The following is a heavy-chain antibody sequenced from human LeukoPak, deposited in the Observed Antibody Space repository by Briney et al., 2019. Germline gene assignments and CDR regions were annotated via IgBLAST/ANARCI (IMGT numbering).Heavy chain of an antibody. V-gene: IGHV1-46*01. Sequence: ASVKVSCKASGYTFTTSYMHWVRQAPGQGLEWMGIINPSDGGTSYARKFQGRVTMTRDTSTSTVYMELSSLRSEDTALYYCAREIASSSCFDYWGQGTLVTVSS. D-gene: IGHD6-13*01. J-gene: IGHJ4*02. CDR2: INPSDGGT. CDR1: GYTFTTSY. CDR3: AREIASSSCFDY.